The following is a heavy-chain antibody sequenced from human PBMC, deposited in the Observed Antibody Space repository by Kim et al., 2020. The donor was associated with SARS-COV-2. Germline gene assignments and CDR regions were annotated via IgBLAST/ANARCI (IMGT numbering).Heavy chain of an antibody. V-gene: IGHV3-30*04. CDR2: ISYDGSNK. D-gene: IGHD5-12*01. CDR3: ASDIVATIRDFDY. J-gene: IGHJ4*02. CDR1: GFTFSSYA. Sequence: GGSLRLSCAASGFTFSSYAMHWVRQAPGKGLEWVAVISYDGSNKYYADSVKGRFTISRDNSKNTLYLQMNSLRAEDTAVYYCASDIVATIRDFDYWGQGTLVTVSS.